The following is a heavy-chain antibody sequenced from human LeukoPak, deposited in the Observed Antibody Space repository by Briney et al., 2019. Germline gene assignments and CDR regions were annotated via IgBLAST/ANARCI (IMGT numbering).Heavy chain of an antibody. V-gene: IGHV4-34*01. CDR2: INHSGST. Sequence: SETLSLTCAVYGGSFSGYYWSWIRQPPGKGLEWIGEINHSGSTNYNPSLKSRVTISVDTSKNQFSLKLSSVTAADTAVYYCARVVVVVAASYYYYYYRDVWGKGTTVTVSS. D-gene: IGHD2-15*01. CDR3: ARVVVVVAASYYYYYYRDV. CDR1: GGSFSGYY. J-gene: IGHJ6*03.